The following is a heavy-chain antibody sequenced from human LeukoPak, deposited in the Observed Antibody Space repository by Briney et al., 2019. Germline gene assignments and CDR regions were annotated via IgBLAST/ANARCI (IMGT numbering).Heavy chain of an antibody. Sequence: ASVKVSCKASGYTFTGYYMHWVRQAPGQGLEWMGWINTNTGNPTYAQGFTGRFVFSLDTSVSTAYLQISSLKAEDTAVYYCARAGQGPQWLVRKYWGQGTLVTVSS. CDR3: ARAGQGPQWLVRKY. D-gene: IGHD6-19*01. V-gene: IGHV7-4-1*02. CDR1: GYTFTGYY. J-gene: IGHJ4*02. CDR2: INTNTGNP.